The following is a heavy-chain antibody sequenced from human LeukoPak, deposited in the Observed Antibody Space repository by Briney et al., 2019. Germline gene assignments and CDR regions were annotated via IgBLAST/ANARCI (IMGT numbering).Heavy chain of an antibody. Sequence: GGSLRLSCAASGFTFSSYWMSWVRQAPGKGLEWVANIKQDGSEKYYVDSVRGRFTISRDNAKNSLYLQMNSLRAEDTAVYYCARGGSGWDYYFDYWGQGTLVTVSS. CDR2: IKQDGSEK. CDR3: ARGGSGWDYYFDY. V-gene: IGHV3-7*01. CDR1: GFTFSSYW. D-gene: IGHD6-19*01. J-gene: IGHJ4*02.